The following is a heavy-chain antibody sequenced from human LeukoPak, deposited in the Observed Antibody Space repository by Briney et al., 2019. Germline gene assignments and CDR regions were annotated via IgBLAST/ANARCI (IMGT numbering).Heavy chain of an antibody. CDR1: GGSISSYY. Sequence: PSETLSLSCTVSGGSISSYYWSWIRQPAGKGLEWVGRIYSSGNTNYNPSLKSRVTMSVDTSKNQFSLKLSSVTAADTAVYYCARQQLSQLYYFDNWGQGTLVTVSS. CDR2: IYSSGNT. D-gene: IGHD6-13*01. CDR3: ARQQLSQLYYFDN. V-gene: IGHV4-4*07. J-gene: IGHJ4*02.